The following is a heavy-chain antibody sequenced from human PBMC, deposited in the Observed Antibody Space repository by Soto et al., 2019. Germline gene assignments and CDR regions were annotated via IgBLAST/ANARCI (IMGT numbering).Heavy chain of an antibody. CDR2: IYPGDSDT. V-gene: IGHV5-51*01. Sequence: GESLKISCKASGYSFTTYWIGWVRQMPGKGLEWMGIIYPGDSDTKYSPSLQGQVSISADTSISTAYLQWTSLKASDTAMYYCARPSDVGLASSFEYWGQGTHVPVSS. CDR1: GYSFTTYW. J-gene: IGHJ4*02. CDR3: ARPSDVGLASSFEY.